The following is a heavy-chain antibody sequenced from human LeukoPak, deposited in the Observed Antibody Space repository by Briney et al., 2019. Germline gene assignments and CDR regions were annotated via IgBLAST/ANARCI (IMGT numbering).Heavy chain of an antibody. J-gene: IGHJ5*02. Sequence: GGSLRLSCAASGFTFSSYGMHWVRQAPGKGLEWVAVIWYDGSNKYYADSVKGRFTISRDNSKNTLYLQMNSLRAEDTAVYYCARGRGLLRALFNWFGPWGQGTLVTVSS. D-gene: IGHD3-3*01. CDR1: GFTFSSYG. V-gene: IGHV3-33*01. CDR2: IWYDGSNK. CDR3: ARGRGLLRALFNWFGP.